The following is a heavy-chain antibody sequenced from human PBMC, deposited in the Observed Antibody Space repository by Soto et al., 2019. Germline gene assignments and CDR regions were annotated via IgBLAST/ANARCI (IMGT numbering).Heavy chain of an antibody. J-gene: IGHJ6*02. Sequence: SETLSLTCTVSGGSISNGDYYWSWIRQPPWKGLEWIGYIYYSGSTYYNPSLKSRVTISVDTSKNQFSLKLSSVTAADTAVYYCASIWYYDILTGQGMDVWGQGTTVTVSS. CDR1: GGSISNGDYY. CDR3: ASIWYYDILTGQGMDV. CDR2: IYYSGST. V-gene: IGHV4-30-4*01. D-gene: IGHD3-9*01.